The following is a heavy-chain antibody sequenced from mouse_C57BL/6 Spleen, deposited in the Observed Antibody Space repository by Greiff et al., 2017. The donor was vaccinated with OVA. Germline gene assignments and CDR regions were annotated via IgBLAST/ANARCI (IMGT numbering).Heavy chain of an antibody. Sequence: QVQLKESGPELVKPGASVKISCKASGYAFSSSWMNWVKQRPGKGLEWIGRIYPGDGDTNYNGKFKGKATLTADKSSSTAYMQLSSLTSEDSAVYFCGGTAQATFYAMDYWGQGTSVTVSS. CDR1: GYAFSSSW. J-gene: IGHJ4*01. CDR2: IYPGDGDT. D-gene: IGHD3-2*02. CDR3: GGTAQATFYAMDY. V-gene: IGHV1-82*01.